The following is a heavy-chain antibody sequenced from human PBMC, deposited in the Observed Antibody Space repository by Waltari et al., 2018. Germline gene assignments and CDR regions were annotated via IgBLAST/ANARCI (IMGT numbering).Heavy chain of an antibody. CDR3: ARQNCGGDCYKEY. J-gene: IGHJ4*02. Sequence: QVQLVESGGGLVKPGGSLRLSCAASGFTFSDYYMSWIRQAPGEGLEWVSYISGSGSTIYYAYSVKGRCTISRDNAKNSLYLQMNSLRAEDTAVYYCARQNCGGDCYKEYWGQGTLVTVSS. CDR1: GFTFSDYY. CDR2: ISGSGSTI. V-gene: IGHV3-11*01. D-gene: IGHD2-21*02.